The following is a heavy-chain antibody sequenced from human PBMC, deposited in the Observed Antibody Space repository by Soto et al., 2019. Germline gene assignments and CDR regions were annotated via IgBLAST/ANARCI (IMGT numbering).Heavy chain of an antibody. CDR2: INAGNGNT. CDR3: AREVGGSFSGWFDP. D-gene: IGHD2-15*01. Sequence: QVHLVQSGAEVKKPGASVKVSCKASGYTLSSNVMQWVRQAPGQGPEWMGWINAGNGNTKYSYKFLGRVTITGDTSANIVYMELSGLTSEDTAVYYCAREVGGSFSGWFDPWGQGTLVTVSS. CDR1: GYTLSSNV. V-gene: IGHV1-3*01. J-gene: IGHJ5*02.